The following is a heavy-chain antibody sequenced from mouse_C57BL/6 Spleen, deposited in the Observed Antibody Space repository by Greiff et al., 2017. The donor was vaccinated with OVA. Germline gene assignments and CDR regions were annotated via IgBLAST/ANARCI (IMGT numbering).Heavy chain of an antibody. D-gene: IGHD4-1*01. CDR3: TGTGKGY. CDR1: GFTFSNYW. J-gene: IGHJ2*01. CDR2: IRLKSDNYAT. V-gene: IGHV6-3*01. Sequence: EVQLQQSGGGLVQPGGSMKLSCVASGFTFSNYWMNWVRQSPEKGLEWVAQIRLKSDNYATHYAESVKGRFTISRDDSKSSVYLQMNNLRAEDTGIYYCTGTGKGYWGQGTTLTVSS.